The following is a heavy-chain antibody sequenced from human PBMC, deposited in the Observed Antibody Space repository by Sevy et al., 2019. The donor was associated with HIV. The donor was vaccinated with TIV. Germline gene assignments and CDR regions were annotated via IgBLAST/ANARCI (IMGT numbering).Heavy chain of an antibody. CDR1: GFTFSSYA. CDR3: VKDFAYCTGGSCDSGLGY. J-gene: IGHJ4*02. V-gene: IGHV3-64D*06. Sequence: GGSLRLSCSASGFTFSSYAMHWVRQAPGKGLEYVSAISSNGGSTYYADSVKGRFTISRDNSKNTLYLQMSSLRAEDTAVYYRVKDFAYCTGGSCDSGLGYWGQGTLVTVSS. D-gene: IGHD2-15*01. CDR2: ISSNGGST.